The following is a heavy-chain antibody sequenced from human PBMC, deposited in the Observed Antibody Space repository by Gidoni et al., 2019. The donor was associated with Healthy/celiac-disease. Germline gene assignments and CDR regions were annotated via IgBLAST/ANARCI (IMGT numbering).Heavy chain of an antibody. CDR3: AKDMGQQLDGPFDY. CDR1: GFTFDDYA. V-gene: IGHV3-9*01. D-gene: IGHD6-13*01. J-gene: IGHJ4*02. Sequence: EVQLVESGGGLVQPGRSLRLSCAASGFTFDDYAMHWVRQAPGKGLEWVSGISWNSGSIGYADSVKGRFTISRDNAKNSLYLQMNSLRAEDTALYYCAKDMGQQLDGPFDYWGQGTLVTVSS. CDR2: ISWNSGSI.